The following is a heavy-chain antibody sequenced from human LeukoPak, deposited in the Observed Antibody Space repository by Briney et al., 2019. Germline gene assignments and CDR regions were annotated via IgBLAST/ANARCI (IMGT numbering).Heavy chain of an antibody. CDR3: XXEASDRSIXEVINRNYYMDV. V-gene: IGHV3-23*01. CDR1: GFTFDSYG. CDR2: XXXXXXRT. J-gene: IGHJ6*03. Sequence: GGSLXLSXAASGFTFDSYGXXXXXQAXGKGLXXXXXXXXXXXRTXXADSVKGRFXXXXDXSKNTLYLQMNSLNAEDTSAHYXXXEASDRSIXEVINRNYYMDVWGKGTTVIVSS. D-gene: IGHD3-3*02.